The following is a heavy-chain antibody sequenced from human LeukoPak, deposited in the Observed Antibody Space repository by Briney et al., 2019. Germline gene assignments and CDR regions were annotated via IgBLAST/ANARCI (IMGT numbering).Heavy chain of an antibody. CDR2: ISAYNGNT. Sequence: ASVKVSCKASGYTFTSYEINWVRQAPGQGLEWMGWISAYNGNTNYAQKLQGRVTMTTDTSTSTAYMELRSLRSDDTAVYYCARAGYDYVWGSTLCYFDYWGQGTLVTVSS. J-gene: IGHJ4*02. CDR3: ARAGYDYVWGSTLCYFDY. D-gene: IGHD3-16*01. CDR1: GYTFTSYE. V-gene: IGHV1-18*01.